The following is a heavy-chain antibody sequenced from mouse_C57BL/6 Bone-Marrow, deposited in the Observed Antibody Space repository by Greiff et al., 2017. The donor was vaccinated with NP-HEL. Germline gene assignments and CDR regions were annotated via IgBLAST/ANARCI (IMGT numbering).Heavy chain of an antibody. CDR3: ERGAAQAPSWGAY. J-gene: IGHJ3*01. D-gene: IGHD3-2*02. CDR1: DSEVFPIAY. CDR2: LLPSIGRT. V-gene: IGHV15-2*01. Sequence: QVQLQQSGSELRSPGSSVKLSCKDFDSEVFPIAYMSWVRQKPGHGFEWIGGLLPSIGRTIYGEKFEDKATLDADTLSNTAYLEHTSLTSEKSAIYYRERGAAQAPSWGAYWGQGTLVTVSA.